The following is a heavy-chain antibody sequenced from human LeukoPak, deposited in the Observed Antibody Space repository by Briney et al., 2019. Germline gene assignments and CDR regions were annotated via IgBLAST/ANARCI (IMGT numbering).Heavy chain of an antibody. D-gene: IGHD2-2*02. J-gene: IGHJ4*02. CDR2: INPNSGAT. Sequence: ASVKVSCKASGYTFTIYYMHWVRQAPGQGLEWMGWINPNSGATTYAQRFQGRVTMTRDTSISTAYMELSGPTSDDTGVYYCARTPPYCTSTDCYNDYWGQGTLVTVSS. CDR3: ARTPPYCTSTDCYNDY. CDR1: GYTFTIYY. V-gene: IGHV1-2*02.